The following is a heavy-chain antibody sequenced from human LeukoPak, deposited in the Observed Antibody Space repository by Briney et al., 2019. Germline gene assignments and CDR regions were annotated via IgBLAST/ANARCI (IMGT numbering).Heavy chain of an antibody. CDR3: ARVISWGSGSPVPNTDY. J-gene: IGHJ4*02. CDR2: IGAYNGNT. CDR1: GYTFTSYG. Sequence: ASVKVSCKASGYTFTSYGISWVRQAPGQGLEWMGWIGAYNGNTNYAQKLQGRVTMTTDTSTSTAYMELRSLRSDDTAVYYCARVISWGSGSPVPNTDYWGQGTLVTVSS. V-gene: IGHV1-18*01. D-gene: IGHD3-10*01.